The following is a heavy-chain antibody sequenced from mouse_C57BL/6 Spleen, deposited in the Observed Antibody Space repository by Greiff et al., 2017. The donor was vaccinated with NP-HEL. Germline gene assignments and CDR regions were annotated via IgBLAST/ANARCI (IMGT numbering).Heavy chain of an antibody. CDR2: ILPGSGST. V-gene: IGHV1-9*01. J-gene: IGHJ4*01. CDR1: GYTFTGYW. Sequence: QVQLKESGAELMKPGASVKLSCKATGYTFTGYWIEWVKQRPGHGLEWIGEILPGSGSTNYNEKFKGKATFTADTSSNTAYMQRSSLTTEDSAIYSCAREAYYYGSSPCAMDYWGQGTSVTVSS. D-gene: IGHD1-1*01. CDR3: AREAYYYGSSPCAMDY.